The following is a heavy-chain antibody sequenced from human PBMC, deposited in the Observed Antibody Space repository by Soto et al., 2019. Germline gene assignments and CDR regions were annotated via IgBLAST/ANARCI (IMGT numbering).Heavy chain of an antibody. CDR1: GGSISSSNW. CDR3: AGGAEGYPLGRYYGMYV. D-gene: IGHD2-15*01. J-gene: IGHJ6*02. CDR2: IYHSRST. V-gene: IGHV4-4*02. Sequence: QVQLQESGPGLVKPSGTLSLTCAVSGGSISSSNWWSWVRQPPGKGLEWIGEIYHSRSTNYNRAQKTRVSTAVDKSKNQFSLKLSSVTAADTDVYYCAGGAEGYPLGRYYGMYVWGQGTKVTV.